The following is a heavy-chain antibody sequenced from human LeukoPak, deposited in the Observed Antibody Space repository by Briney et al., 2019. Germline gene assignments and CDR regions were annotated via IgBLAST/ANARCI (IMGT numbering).Heavy chain of an antibody. CDR1: GYTFTSYA. V-gene: IGHV1-2*02. J-gene: IGHJ6*03. Sequence: ASVKVSCKASGYTFTSYAMNWVRQAPGQGLEWMGWINPNSGGTNYAQKFQGRVTMTRDTSISTAYMELSRLRSDDTAVYYCARDQWVRVYSSSSEKYYYMDVWGKGTTVTVSS. CDR2: INPNSGGT. CDR3: ARDQWVRVYSSSSEKYYYMDV. D-gene: IGHD6-6*01.